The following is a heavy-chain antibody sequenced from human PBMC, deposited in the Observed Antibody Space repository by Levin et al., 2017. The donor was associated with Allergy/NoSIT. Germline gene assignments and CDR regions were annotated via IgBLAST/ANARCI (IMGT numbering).Heavy chain of an antibody. V-gene: IGHV3-30*18. J-gene: IGHJ4*02. CDR1: GFTFSSYG. CDR2: ISYDGGNE. CDR3: AKEGVTVAGGFDY. Sequence: GGSLRLSCVASGFTFSSYGMHWVRQAPGKGLEWVAAISYDGGNENYADSVKGRFTISRDNSKNILYLQMNSLRAEDTAVYYCAKEGVTVAGGFDYWGQGTLVTVSS. D-gene: IGHD6-19*01.